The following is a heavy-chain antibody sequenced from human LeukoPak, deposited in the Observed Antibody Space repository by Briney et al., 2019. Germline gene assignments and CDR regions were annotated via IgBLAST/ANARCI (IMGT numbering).Heavy chain of an antibody. CDR3: ARGSYYGSGSYGAHYYYYYMDV. CDR1: GGSFSGYY. J-gene: IGHJ6*03. CDR2: INHSGGT. D-gene: IGHD3-10*01. V-gene: IGHV4-34*01. Sequence: SETLSLTCAVYGGSFSGYYWSWIRQPPGKGLEWIGEINHSGGTNYNPSLKSRVTISVDTSKNQFSLKLSSVTAADTAVYYCARGSYYGSGSYGAHYYYYYMDVWGKGTTVTVSS.